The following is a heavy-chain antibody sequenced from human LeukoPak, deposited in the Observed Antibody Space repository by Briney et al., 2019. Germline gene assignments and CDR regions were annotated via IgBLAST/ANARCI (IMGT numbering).Heavy chain of an antibody. D-gene: IGHD3-22*01. CDR1: GYTFTGYY. CDR3: ARDVTMIVVALTY. J-gene: IGHJ4*02. Sequence: ASVKVSCKASGYTFTGYYIHWVRQAPGQGLEWMGWINPNSGNTGYAQKFQGRVTMTRDTSISTAYMELSRLTSDDTAVYYCARDVTMIVVALTYWGQGTLVTVSS. V-gene: IGHV1-2*02. CDR2: INPNSGNT.